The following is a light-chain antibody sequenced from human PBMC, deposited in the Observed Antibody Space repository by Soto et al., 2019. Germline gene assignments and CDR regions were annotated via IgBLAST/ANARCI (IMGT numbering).Light chain of an antibody. CDR3: HQYYTTPQT. CDR2: WAS. V-gene: IGKV4-1*01. Sequence: VLTQSPRSLAVSLGERATVNCRSSQSVLDNSTNKSYLAWYQKKPGHPPKLLVHWASVREAGVPDRFSGGGSGTDFTLTISSLLAEDVAVYYCHQYYTTPQTFGQGTQLEIK. CDR1: QSVLDNSTNKSY. J-gene: IGKJ2*01.